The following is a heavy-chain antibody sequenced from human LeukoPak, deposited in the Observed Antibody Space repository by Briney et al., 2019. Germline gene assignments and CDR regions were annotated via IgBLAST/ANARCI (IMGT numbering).Heavy chain of an antibody. CDR2: IQYDGSDT. D-gene: IGHD3-16*02. CDR1: GFIFNTYG. Sequence: TGGSLRLSCAASGFIFNTYGMHWVRQAPGKGLEWVAFIQYDGSDTYFADSVKGRFTISRDNSKYTLYLQMNSLKTEDTALYYCAKDRYRGPDYWGQGTLVTVSS. V-gene: IGHV3-30*02. CDR3: AKDRYRGPDY. J-gene: IGHJ4*02.